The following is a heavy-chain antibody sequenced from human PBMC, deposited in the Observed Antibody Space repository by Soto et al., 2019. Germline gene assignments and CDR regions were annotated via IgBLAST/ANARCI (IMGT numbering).Heavy chain of an antibody. D-gene: IGHD5-12*01. Sequence: SETLSLTCTISGGAISSYYWSWIRQTPGKGLEWIGYVYFSGSTNYNPSLKSRVLISIDMSQDQFSLKLNSVTAADTAVYYCTTALDIGHRGYGKRNVWGQGKTVTVSS. CDR3: TTALDIGHRGYGKRNV. CDR2: VYFSGST. CDR1: GGAISSYY. V-gene: IGHV4-59*01. J-gene: IGHJ6*02.